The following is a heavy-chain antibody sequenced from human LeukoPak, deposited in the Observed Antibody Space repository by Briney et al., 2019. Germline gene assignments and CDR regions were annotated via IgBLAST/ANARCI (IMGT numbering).Heavy chain of an antibody. V-gene: IGHV1-69*13. J-gene: IGHJ3*02. CDR3: AREGTSPKGGPMYAFDI. D-gene: IGHD2-2*01. CDR1: GGNFSSYA. CDR2: IIPIFGTA. Sequence: SVKVSCKASGGNFSSYAISWVRQAPGQGLEWMGGIIPIFGTANYAQKFQGRVTITADESTSTAYMELSSLRSEDTAVYYCAREGTSPKGGPMYAFDIWGQGTMVTVSS.